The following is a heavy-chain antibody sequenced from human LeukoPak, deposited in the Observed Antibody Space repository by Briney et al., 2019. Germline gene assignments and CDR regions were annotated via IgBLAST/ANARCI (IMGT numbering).Heavy chain of an antibody. CDR1: GGSFSGYY. CDR2: INHSGST. CDR3: ARGGVLVTAFSNDAFDI. Sequence: SETLSLTCAVYGGSFSGYYWSWIRQPAGKGLEWIGEINHSGSTNYNPSLKSRVTISVDTSKNQFSLKLSSVTAADTAVYYCARGGVLVTAFSNDAFDIWGQGTMVTVSS. J-gene: IGHJ3*02. D-gene: IGHD2-21*02. V-gene: IGHV4-34*01.